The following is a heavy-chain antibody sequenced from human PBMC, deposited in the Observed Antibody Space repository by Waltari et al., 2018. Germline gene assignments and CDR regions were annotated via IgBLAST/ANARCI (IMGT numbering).Heavy chain of an antibody. CDR2: IYHSGST. CDR1: GYSISSGYY. J-gene: IGHJ4*02. Sequence: QVQLQESGPGLVKPSETLSLTCAVSGYSISSGYYWGWIRQPPGKGLEWIGSIYHSGSTYYNPSLKSRVTRSVDTSKNQFSLKLSSVTAADTAVYYCARVHYGDGDYWGQGTLVTVSS. V-gene: IGHV4-38-2*01. D-gene: IGHD4-17*01. CDR3: ARVHYGDGDY.